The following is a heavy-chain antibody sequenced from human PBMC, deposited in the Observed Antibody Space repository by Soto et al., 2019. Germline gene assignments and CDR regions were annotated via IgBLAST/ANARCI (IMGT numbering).Heavy chain of an antibody. CDR3: ARWSDYGDYYYYGMDV. Sequence: SETLSVTCTVSGGSISSYYWTWIRKPPTKGLEWLGIISQNGSTNYNPSFKSRVTISIDASERQFFLKLSSVTAADTAMYYCARWSDYGDYYYYGMDVWGQGTTVTVSS. V-gene: IGHV4-34*01. J-gene: IGHJ6*02. CDR2: ISQNGST. D-gene: IGHD4-17*01. CDR1: GGSISSYY.